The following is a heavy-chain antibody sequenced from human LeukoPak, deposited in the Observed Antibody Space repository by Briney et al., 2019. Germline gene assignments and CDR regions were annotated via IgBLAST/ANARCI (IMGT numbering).Heavy chain of an antibody. CDR3: ARVGNIVATSTMGDH. Sequence: SETLSLTCAVYGGSFSGYYWSWIRQPPGKGLEWIGEINHSGSTNYNPSLKSRVTISVDTSKNQFSLKLSSVTAADTAVYYCARVGNIVATSTMGDHWGQGTLVTVSS. CDR1: GGSFSGYY. CDR2: INHSGST. J-gene: IGHJ4*02. D-gene: IGHD5-12*01. V-gene: IGHV4-34*01.